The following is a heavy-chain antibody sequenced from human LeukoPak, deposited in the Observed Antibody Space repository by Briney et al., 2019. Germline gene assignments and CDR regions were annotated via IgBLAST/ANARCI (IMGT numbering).Heavy chain of an antibody. V-gene: IGHV3-20*04. CDR2: INWNGGST. Sequence: GGSLRLSCAASGFTFDDYGMSWVRQPPGKGLEWVSGINWNGGSTGYADSVKGRFTISRDNAKNSLYLQMNSLRAEDTALYYCARGGSGSSPFDYYYYYMDVWGKGTTVTVSS. D-gene: IGHD3-10*01. CDR3: ARGGSGSSPFDYYYYYMDV. J-gene: IGHJ6*03. CDR1: GFTFDDYG.